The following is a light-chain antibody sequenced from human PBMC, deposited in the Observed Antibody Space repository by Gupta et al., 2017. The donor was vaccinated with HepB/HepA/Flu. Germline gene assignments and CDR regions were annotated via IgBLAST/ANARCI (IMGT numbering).Light chain of an antibody. V-gene: IGLV1-44*01. CDR2: SNN. Sequence: HSVLTPPPSASGTPGQRVPISFSGSSSNIGSNTVNWYQQPHGTAPKLLIYSNNHRPSGVPDRFSGSKSGTSAYLAISGLQSEDEADYYCAAWDDSLNGVVFGGGTKLTVL. J-gene: IGLJ2*01. CDR1: SSNIGSNT. CDR3: AAWDDSLNGVV.